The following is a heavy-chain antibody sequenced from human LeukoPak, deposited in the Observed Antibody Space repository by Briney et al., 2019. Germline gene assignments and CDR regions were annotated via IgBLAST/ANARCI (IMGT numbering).Heavy chain of an antibody. J-gene: IGHJ4*02. Sequence: GGSLRLSCAASGFTFDDYAMHWVRQAPGKGLEWVSGISWNSGSIGYADSVKGRFTISRDNAKNSLYLQMNSLRAEDTALYYCAKDDTGYSSSNFDYWGQGTLVTVSS. V-gene: IGHV3-9*01. D-gene: IGHD6-13*01. CDR2: ISWNSGSI. CDR1: GFTFDDYA. CDR3: AKDDTGYSSSNFDY.